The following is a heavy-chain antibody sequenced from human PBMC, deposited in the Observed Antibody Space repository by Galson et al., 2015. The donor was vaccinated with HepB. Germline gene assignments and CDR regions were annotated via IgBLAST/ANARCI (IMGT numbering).Heavy chain of an antibody. CDR2: IKQDGSEK. CDR3: AREAPILEWLLYVWYFDL. Sequence: SLRLSCAASGFTFSSYWMSWVRQAPGKGLEWVANIKQDGSEKYYVDSVKGRFTISRDNAKNSLYLQMNSLRAEDTAVYYCAREAPILEWLLYVWYFDLWGRGTLVTVSS. D-gene: IGHD3-3*01. J-gene: IGHJ2*01. V-gene: IGHV3-7*01. CDR1: GFTFSSYW.